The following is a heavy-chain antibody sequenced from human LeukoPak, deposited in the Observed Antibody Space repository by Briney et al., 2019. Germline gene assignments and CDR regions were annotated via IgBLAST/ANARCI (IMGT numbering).Heavy chain of an antibody. CDR1: GFTFSSYE. Sequence: GESLRLSCAASGFTFSSYEMNWVRQAPGKGLEWVGRIKSKTDGGTTDYAAPVKGRFTISRDDSKNTLYLQMNSLKTEDTAVYYCTTLHPYYDSSGYYFYYYYYMDVWGKGTTVTISS. CDR3: TTLHPYYDSSGYYFYYYYYMDV. J-gene: IGHJ6*03. D-gene: IGHD3-22*01. V-gene: IGHV3-15*01. CDR2: IKSKTDGGTT.